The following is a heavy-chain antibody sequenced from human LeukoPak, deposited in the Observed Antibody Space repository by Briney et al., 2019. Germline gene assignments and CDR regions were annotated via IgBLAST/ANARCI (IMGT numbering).Heavy chain of an antibody. V-gene: IGHV3-9*01. J-gene: IGHJ5*02. D-gene: IGHD6-19*01. CDR1: GFTFDDYA. CDR2: IIWNSGSI. Sequence: GRSLRLSCAASGFTFDDYAMHWVRQAPGKGLEWVSGIIWNSGSIGYADSVKGRFTITRDNAKNSLYLQMNSLRAEDTALYYCAKEEAPYSSGLQFDPWGQGTLVTVSS. CDR3: AKEEAPYSSGLQFDP.